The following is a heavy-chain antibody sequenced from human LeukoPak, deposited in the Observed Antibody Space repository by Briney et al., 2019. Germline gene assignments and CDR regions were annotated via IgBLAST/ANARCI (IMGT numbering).Heavy chain of an antibody. CDR3: ARVNVATILNFDY. D-gene: IGHD5-12*01. J-gene: IGHJ4*02. Sequence: PSETLSLTCTVSGGSISSGDYYWSWIRQPPGKGLEWIGYIYYSGSTYYNPSLKSRVTISVDTSKNQFSLKLSSVTAADTAVYYCARVNVATILNFDYWGQGTLVTVSS. CDR1: GGSISSGDYY. CDR2: IYYSGST. V-gene: IGHV4-30-4*01.